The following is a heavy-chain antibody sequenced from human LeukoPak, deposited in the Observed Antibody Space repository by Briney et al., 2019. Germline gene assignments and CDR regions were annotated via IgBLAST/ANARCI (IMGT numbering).Heavy chain of an antibody. CDR1: GYSISSGYY. V-gene: IGHV4-38-2*02. J-gene: IGHJ3*02. CDR2: IYHSGST. D-gene: IGHD6-19*01. CDR3: AREHVPGIAVAGTGGAFDI. Sequence: PSETLSLTCTVSGYSISSGYYWGWIRQPPGKGLEWIGSIYHSGSTYYNPSLKSRVTISVDKSKNQFSLKLSSVTAADTAVYYCAREHVPGIAVAGTGGAFDIWGQGTMVTVSS.